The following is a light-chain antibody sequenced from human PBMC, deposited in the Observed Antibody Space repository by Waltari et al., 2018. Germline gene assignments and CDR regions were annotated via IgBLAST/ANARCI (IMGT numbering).Light chain of an antibody. V-gene: IGLV6-57*02. Sequence: ILTQPHSVSESPGKTVTISCTGSGARLASDYVKWYQQRPGSAPTTVIYENNRSPSGVPDRFSGSIDSSSNSASLTISGLKTEDEADYYCQSYDTGDLWVFGGGTKLTVL. CDR1: GARLASDY. CDR2: ENN. J-gene: IGLJ3*02. CDR3: QSYDTGDLWV.